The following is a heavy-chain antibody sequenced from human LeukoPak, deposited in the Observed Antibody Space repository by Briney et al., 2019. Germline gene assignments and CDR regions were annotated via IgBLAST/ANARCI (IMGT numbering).Heavy chain of an antibody. CDR2: LSGSGVLT. J-gene: IGHJ6*03. Sequence: GGSLRLSCAASGFNVSTYAMNWVRLAPGKGPEWVSSLSGSGVLTNYADSVKGRLTISRDTSKNTLHLQMNSLTFEDTAIYFCAKSSELRSLGWFQGSHMDVWGKGTTVTVSS. D-gene: IGHD3-3*01. CDR1: GFNVSTYA. CDR3: AKSSELRSLGWFQGSHMDV. V-gene: IGHV3-23*01.